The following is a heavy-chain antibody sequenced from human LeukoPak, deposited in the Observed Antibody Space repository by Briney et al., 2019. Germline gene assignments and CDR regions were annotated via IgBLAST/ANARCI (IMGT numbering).Heavy chain of an antibody. V-gene: IGHV1-24*01. CDR3: AAHIVVVTDPSFDY. CDR2: FDPEDGKT. J-gene: IGHJ4*02. D-gene: IGHD2-21*02. Sequence: ASVKVSCKVSGYTLTELSMHWVRQAPAEGLEWMGGFDPEDGKTIYAQKFQGRVTITEDTSTDTAYMELSSLRSEDTAVYYCAAHIVVVTDPSFDYWGQGTLVTVSS. CDR1: GYTLTELS.